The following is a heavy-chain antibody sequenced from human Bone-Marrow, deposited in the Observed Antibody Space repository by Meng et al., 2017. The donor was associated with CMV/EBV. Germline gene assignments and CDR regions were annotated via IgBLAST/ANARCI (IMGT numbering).Heavy chain of an antibody. CDR3: AKSGYSYGYGY. CDR1: GFTFSSYS. V-gene: IGHV3-21*04. J-gene: IGHJ4*02. CDR2: ISSSSSYI. Sequence: GESLKISCAASGFTFSSYSMNWVRQAPGKGLEWVSSISSSSSYIYYADSVKGRFTISRDNSKNTLYLQMNSLRAEDTAVYYCAKSGYSYGYGYWGQGTLVTVSS. D-gene: IGHD5-18*01.